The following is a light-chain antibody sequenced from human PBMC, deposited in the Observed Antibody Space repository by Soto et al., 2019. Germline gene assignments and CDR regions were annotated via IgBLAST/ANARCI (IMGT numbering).Light chain of an antibody. Sequence: EIVLTQSPCTLSLPPGDTAIISCRASQSVSSSYLAWYQQKPGQAPRLLIYGASSRATGIPDRFSGSGSGTDFTLTISRLEPEDFAVYYCQQYEAFGPGPKVDI. CDR1: QSVSSSY. CDR2: GAS. J-gene: IGKJ3*01. V-gene: IGKV3-20*01. CDR3: QQYEA.